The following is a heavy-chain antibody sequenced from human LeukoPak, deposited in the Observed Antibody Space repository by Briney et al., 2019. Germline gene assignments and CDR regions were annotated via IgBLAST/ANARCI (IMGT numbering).Heavy chain of an antibody. V-gene: IGHV3-48*01. CDR3: ALRFLEWLDY. D-gene: IGHD3-3*01. CDR2: ISSSRSTI. CDR1: GFTFSSYE. Sequence: GGSLRLSCAASGFTFSSYEMNWVRQAPGKGLEWVSYISSSRSTIYYADSVKGRFTISRDNAKNSLYLQMNSLRAEDTAVYYCALRFLEWLDYWGQGTLVTVSS. J-gene: IGHJ4*02.